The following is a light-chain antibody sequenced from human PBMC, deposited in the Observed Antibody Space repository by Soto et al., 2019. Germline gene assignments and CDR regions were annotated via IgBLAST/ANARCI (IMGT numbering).Light chain of an antibody. V-gene: IGKV3-20*01. J-gene: IGKJ1*01. Sequence: EIVLTQSPGTLSLSPGERATISCRASQSVSSSYLAWYQQKPGQAPRLLIYGASSRATGIPDRFSGSGSGTDFTLTISRLEPEEFAVYYCQQYGSSPWTFGQGTKMEIK. CDR3: QQYGSSPWT. CDR1: QSVSSSY. CDR2: GAS.